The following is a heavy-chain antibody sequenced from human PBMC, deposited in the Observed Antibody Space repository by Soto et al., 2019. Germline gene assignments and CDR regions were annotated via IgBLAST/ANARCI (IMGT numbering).Heavy chain of an antibody. Sequence: ASVKVSCKASGYTFSNYGITWVRQAPGQGLECMGWISAYNGDTHYPPKLQGRVTMTTDTSTSTAYMELRSLRSDDTAVYYCARDLCSSTSCKLDSWGQGTLVTVSS. J-gene: IGHJ4*02. D-gene: IGHD2-2*01. CDR2: ISAYNGDT. CDR3: ARDLCSSTSCKLDS. V-gene: IGHV1-18*04. CDR1: GYTFSNYG.